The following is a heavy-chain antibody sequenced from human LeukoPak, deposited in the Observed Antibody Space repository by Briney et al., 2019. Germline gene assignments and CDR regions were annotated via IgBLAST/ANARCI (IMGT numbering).Heavy chain of an antibody. Sequence: GESLKISCKGSGYSFTSYWIGWVRQVPGKGLEWMGIIYPGDSDTRYSPSFQGQVTMSADKSISTAYLQWSSLKASDTAMYYCARHSTTVAAQTPFDYWGQGTLVTVSS. D-gene: IGHD6-19*01. CDR1: GYSFTSYW. V-gene: IGHV5-51*01. J-gene: IGHJ4*02. CDR2: IYPGDSDT. CDR3: ARHSTTVAAQTPFDY.